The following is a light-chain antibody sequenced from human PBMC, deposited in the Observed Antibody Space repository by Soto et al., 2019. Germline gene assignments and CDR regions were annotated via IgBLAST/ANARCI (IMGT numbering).Light chain of an antibody. V-gene: IGKV3-20*01. CDR3: QQYVSSPWT. Sequence: EVVLTQSPDTLSLSPGERATLSCWASQSVTSNYLAWYQQKPGQAPRLLIYGASSRATGIPDTFSGSGSGTDFTLTISRLEPEDFALYYCQQYVSSPWTLGQGTKVEIK. CDR1: QSVTSNY. J-gene: IGKJ1*01. CDR2: GAS.